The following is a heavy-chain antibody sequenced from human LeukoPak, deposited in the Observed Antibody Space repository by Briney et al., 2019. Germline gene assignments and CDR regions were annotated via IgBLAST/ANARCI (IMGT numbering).Heavy chain of an antibody. V-gene: IGHV4-59*01. CDR3: ARGSSGPWYGRYGMDV. Sequence: MASETLSLTCTVSGGSISSYYWSWIRQPPGKGLEWIGYIYYSGSTNYNPSLKSRVTISVDTSKNQFSLKLSSVTAADTAVYYCARGSSGPWYGRYGMDVWGQGTTVTVSS. D-gene: IGHD6-19*01. J-gene: IGHJ6*02. CDR1: GGSISSYY. CDR2: IYYSGST.